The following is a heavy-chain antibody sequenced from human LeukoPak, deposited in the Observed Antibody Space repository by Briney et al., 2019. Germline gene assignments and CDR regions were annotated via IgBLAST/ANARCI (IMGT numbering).Heavy chain of an antibody. D-gene: IGHD3-10*01. CDR2: ISGSGGST. CDR1: GFTFSSYA. Sequence: GGSLRLSCAASGFTFSSYAMHWVRQAPGKGLEWVSAISGSGGSTYYADSVKGRFTISRDNSKNTLYLQMNSLRAEDTAVYYCAREGYSMVHLPNWFDPWGQGTLVTVSS. J-gene: IGHJ5*02. CDR3: AREGYSMVHLPNWFDP. V-gene: IGHV3-23*01.